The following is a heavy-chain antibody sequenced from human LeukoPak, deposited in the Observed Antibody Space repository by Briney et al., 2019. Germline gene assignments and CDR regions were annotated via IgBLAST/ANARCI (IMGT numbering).Heavy chain of an antibody. CDR2: ISSSGRTI. J-gene: IGHJ4*02. D-gene: IGHD4-23*01. Sequence: GGSLRLSCAASGFTFSDYYVSWIRQAPGKGLEWVSYISSSGRTIYYADSVKGRFTISRDNAKNSLYLQMNSLRAEDTAVYYCARETTVVTSTSDYWGQGTLVTVSS. CDR3: ARETTVVTSTSDY. V-gene: IGHV3-11*01. CDR1: GFTFSDYY.